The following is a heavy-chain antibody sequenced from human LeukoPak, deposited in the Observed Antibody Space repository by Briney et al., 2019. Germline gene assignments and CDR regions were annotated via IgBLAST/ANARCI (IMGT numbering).Heavy chain of an antibody. V-gene: IGHV3-48*03. CDR3: ARDLGSGWYRAFDI. CDR1: GFTFSSYE. Sequence: PGGSLRLSCAASGFTFSSYEMNWVRQAPGKGLEWVSYISSSGSTIYYADSVKGRFTISRDNAKNSLYLQMNSLRAEDTAVYHCARDLGSGWYRAFDIWGQGTMVTVSS. D-gene: IGHD6-19*01. CDR2: ISSSGSTI. J-gene: IGHJ3*02.